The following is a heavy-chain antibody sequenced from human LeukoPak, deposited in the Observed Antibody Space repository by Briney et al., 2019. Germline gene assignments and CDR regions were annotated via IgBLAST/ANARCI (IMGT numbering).Heavy chain of an antibody. CDR2: ISWDGGST. Sequence: GGSLRLSCAASGFTFHDYTMHWVRQAPGKGLEWVSLISWDGGSTYYADSVKGRVTISRDNSKTSLYLRMNRLRTEDTALYYCAYSSIAARHAFDIWGQGTMGTVSS. V-gene: IGHV3-43*01. CDR3: AYSSIAARHAFDI. J-gene: IGHJ3*02. D-gene: IGHD6-6*01. CDR1: GFTFHDYT.